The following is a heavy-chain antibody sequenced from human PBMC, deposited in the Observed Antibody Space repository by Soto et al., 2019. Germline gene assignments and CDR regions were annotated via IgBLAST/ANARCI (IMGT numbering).Heavy chain of an antibody. J-gene: IGHJ6*02. CDR1: GNTFRTHA. V-gene: IGHV3-23*01. D-gene: IGHD4-17*01. Sequence: EVQLLESGGGFVQPGGSLRLSCAAYGNTFRTHAMSWVRRAPGKGLEWVSTIGTNGADKQYADFVKGRFTVSRDRSDGTLSLQMNSLRAEDTAVYYCAADYLRHNSLNGYYYSYGMDVWGQGTTVTVSS. CDR2: IGTNGADK. CDR3: AADYLRHNSLNGYYYSYGMDV.